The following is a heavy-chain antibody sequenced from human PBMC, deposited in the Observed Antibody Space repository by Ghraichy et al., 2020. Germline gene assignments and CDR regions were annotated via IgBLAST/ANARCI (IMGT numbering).Heavy chain of an antibody. CDR1: GGSISSGGYY. CDR3: ARDWGWGIAAAGLSRGNYYYMDV. CDR2: IYYSGST. Sequence: SETLSLTCTVSGGSISSGGYYWSWIRQHPGKGLEWIGYIYYSGSTYYNPSLKSRVTISVDTSKNQFSLKLSSVTAADTAVYYCARDWGWGIAAAGLSRGNYYYMDVWGKGTTVTVSS. D-gene: IGHD6-13*01. V-gene: IGHV4-31*03. J-gene: IGHJ6*03.